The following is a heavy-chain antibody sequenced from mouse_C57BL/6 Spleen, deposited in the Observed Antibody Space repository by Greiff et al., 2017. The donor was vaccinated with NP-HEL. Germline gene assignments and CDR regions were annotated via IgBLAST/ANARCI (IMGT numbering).Heavy chain of an antibody. CDR1: GFSFNTYA. CDR2: IRSKSNNYAT. CDR3: VRQDTTVVFDY. V-gene: IGHV10-1*01. D-gene: IGHD1-1*01. J-gene: IGHJ2*01. Sequence: DVMLVESGGGLVQPKGSLKLSCAASGFSFNTYAMNWVRQAPGKGLEWVARIRSKSNNYATYYADSVKDRFTISRDDSESMLYLQMNNLKTEDTAMYYCVRQDTTVVFDYWGQGTTLTVSS.